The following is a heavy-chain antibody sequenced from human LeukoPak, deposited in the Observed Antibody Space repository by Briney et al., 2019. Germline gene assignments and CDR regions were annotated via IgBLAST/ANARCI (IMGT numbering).Heavy chain of an antibody. CDR1: GYTFTSYD. CDR2: MNPNSGST. CDR3: ARGRSTGYPYYFEY. D-gene: IGHD5-12*01. Sequence: ASVKLSSKASGYTFTSYDINWVRQATGQGLEWMGWMNPNSGSTGYAQKFQGRVTITRNTSISTAYMELSGLRSEDTAVYYCARGRSTGYPYYFEYWGQGTVVTVSS. J-gene: IGHJ4*02. V-gene: IGHV1-8*03.